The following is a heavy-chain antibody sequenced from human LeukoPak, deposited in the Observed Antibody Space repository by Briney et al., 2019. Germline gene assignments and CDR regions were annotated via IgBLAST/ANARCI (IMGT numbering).Heavy chain of an antibody. D-gene: IGHD4-17*01. V-gene: IGHV3-30*02. J-gene: IGHJ5*02. CDR3: AKVKSVRSSPKYNWFDP. Sequence: PGGSLRLSCAASGFTFSSYWMPWVRQAPGKGLEWVAFIRYDGSNKYYADSVKGRFTISRDNSKNTLYLQMNSLRAEDTAVYYCAKVKSVRSSPKYNWFDPWGQGTLVTVSS. CDR2: IRYDGSNK. CDR1: GFTFSSYW.